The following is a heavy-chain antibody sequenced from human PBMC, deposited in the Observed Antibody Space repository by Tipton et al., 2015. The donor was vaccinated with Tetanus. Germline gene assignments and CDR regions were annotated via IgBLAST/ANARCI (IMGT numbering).Heavy chain of an antibody. D-gene: IGHD2-8*01. Sequence: TLSLTCSVSGGSISYTNYYWGWIRQAPGKGLEWIGSIYNTGNAYSNPALTSRVTMSVDASMIQFSLRLRFVTAADTAMYYCARLSSSANDAHGFDIWGQGTMVTVSS. CDR2: IYNTGNA. V-gene: IGHV4-39*01. J-gene: IGHJ3*02. CDR3: ARLSSSANDAHGFDI. CDR1: GGSISYTNYY.